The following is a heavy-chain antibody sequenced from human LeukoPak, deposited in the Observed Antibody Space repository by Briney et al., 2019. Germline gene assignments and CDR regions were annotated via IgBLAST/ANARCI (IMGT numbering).Heavy chain of an antibody. J-gene: IGHJ4*02. CDR2: FYLADSDT. Sequence: GESLQISCKGSGDSFNTHWIAWVRQMPGKGLEWMGIFYLADSDTRYSPSFQGQVTFSADESISTAYLQWSNLKASDTAMYYCARGDYSDSGGLDYWGQGTLVTVSS. CDR3: ARGDYSDSGGLDY. V-gene: IGHV5-51*01. D-gene: IGHD3-22*01. CDR1: GDSFNTHW.